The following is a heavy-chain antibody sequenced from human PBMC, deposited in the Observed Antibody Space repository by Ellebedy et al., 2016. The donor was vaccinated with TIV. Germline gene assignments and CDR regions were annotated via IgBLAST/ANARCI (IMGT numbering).Heavy chain of an antibody. CDR1: GFTFLSHT. D-gene: IGHD3-10*01. J-gene: IGHJ5*02. V-gene: IGHV3-21*01. Sequence: GESLKISCAASGFTFLSHTMNWVRQAPGKGLEWVSSITTLSTYLYYADSVRGRFTISRDNAKNSLYLQMNTLGVEDPAVYYCAAGSREYWFDPWGQGTLVTVSS. CDR3: AAGSREYWFDP. CDR2: ITTLSTYL.